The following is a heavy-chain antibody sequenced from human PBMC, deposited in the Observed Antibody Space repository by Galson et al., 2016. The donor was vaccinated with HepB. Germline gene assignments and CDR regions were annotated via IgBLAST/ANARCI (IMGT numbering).Heavy chain of an antibody. V-gene: IGHV6-1*01. J-gene: IGHJ4*02. CDR2: TYYRSKWYN. D-gene: IGHD1-26*01. CDR1: GDSVSSNSAA. CDR3: ARGGGSYYHFDY. Sequence: CAISGDSVSSNSAAWNWIRKSPSRGLEWLGRTYYRSKWYNDYAVSVKSRITVNPDTSKNQFSLQLNTVTPDDTAVYYCARGGGSYYHFDYWGQGTLVTVSS.